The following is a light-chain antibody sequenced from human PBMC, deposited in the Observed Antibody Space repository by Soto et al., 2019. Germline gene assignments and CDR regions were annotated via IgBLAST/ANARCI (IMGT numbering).Light chain of an antibody. J-gene: IGKJ2*01. V-gene: IGKV4-1*01. CDR1: QSVLYSSNNRDS. CDR3: QQYYSTMYT. Sequence: DIVMTQSPDSLAVALGERATINCKSSQSVLYSSNNRDSLAWYQQKPGLPPKLLIYWASIRASGVPDRFSGGESGTDFSLTISSLQAEDVAVYYCQQYYSTMYTFGQGTKLDI. CDR2: WAS.